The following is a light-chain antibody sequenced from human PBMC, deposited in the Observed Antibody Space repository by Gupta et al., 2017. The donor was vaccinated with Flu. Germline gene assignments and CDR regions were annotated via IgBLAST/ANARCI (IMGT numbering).Light chain of an antibody. CDR3: SSDTSSSTWV. CDR1: SSDVGGYNY. V-gene: IGLV2-14*01. CDR2: EVS. Sequence: QSALTQPASVSGSPGQSTTISCTGTSSDVGGYNYVSWYQQHPGKAPKLMIYEVSNRPSGVSNRFAGSKSGNTASLTISGLQAEDEADYYCSSDTSSSTWVFGGGTKLTVL. J-gene: IGLJ3*02.